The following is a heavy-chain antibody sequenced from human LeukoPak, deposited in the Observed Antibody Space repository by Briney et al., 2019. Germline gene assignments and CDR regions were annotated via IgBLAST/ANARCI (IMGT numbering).Heavy chain of an antibody. CDR1: GFTFRSYA. V-gene: IGHV3-30*04. CDR2: ISYDGSNK. CDR3: ARATISIYYYYMDV. J-gene: IGHJ6*03. D-gene: IGHD3-3*02. Sequence: GRSLRLSCAASGFTFRSYAMHWVRQAPGKGLEWVAVISYDGSNKYYADSVKGRFTISRDNSKNTLYLQMSSLRAEDTAVYYCARATISIYYYYMDVWGKGTTVTVSS.